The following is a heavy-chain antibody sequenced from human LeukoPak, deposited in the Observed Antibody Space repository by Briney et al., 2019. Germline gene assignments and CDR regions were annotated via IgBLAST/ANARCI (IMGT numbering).Heavy chain of an antibody. D-gene: IGHD2-8*01. V-gene: IGHV4-39*02. CDR2: LYYSGNT. CDR1: GDSMRSSSFY. J-gene: IGHJ5*02. Sequence: SETLSLTCIVSGDSMRSSSFYWGWIRQAPGKGLEWIASLYYSGNTFLNPSLKSRVSISIDRAKNQLSLRLSSVTAADTAVYYCARDQLYCSDGTCSAHNWFDPWGQGTLVTVSS. CDR3: ARDQLYCSDGTCSAHNWFDP.